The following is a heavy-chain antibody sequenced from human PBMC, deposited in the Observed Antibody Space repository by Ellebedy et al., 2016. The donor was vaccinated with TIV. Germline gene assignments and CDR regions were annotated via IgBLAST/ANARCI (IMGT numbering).Heavy chain of an antibody. CDR3: ARVDKYCTSFGCNEDY. CDR2: ISAYNNNG. D-gene: IGHD2/OR15-2a*01. V-gene: IGHV1-18*01. Sequence: AASVKVSCKASGYNFNNYGVAWVRQAPGQGLEWMGWISAYNNNGNYAQNLEGRVTMTTDTSTSTAYMELRSLRSDDTAVYYCARVDKYCTSFGCNEDYWGQGTLVTVSS. CDR1: GYNFNNYG. J-gene: IGHJ4*02.